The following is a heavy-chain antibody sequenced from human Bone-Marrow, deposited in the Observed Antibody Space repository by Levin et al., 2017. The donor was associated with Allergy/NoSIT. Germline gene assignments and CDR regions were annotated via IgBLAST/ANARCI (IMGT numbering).Heavy chain of an antibody. D-gene: IGHD1-26*01. CDR3: ARSPSGSYGGAFDI. Sequence: TGGSLRLSCAASGFTFSSYWMSWVRQAPGKGLEWVANIKQDGSEKYYVDSVKGRFTISRDNAKNSLYLQMNSLRAEDTAVYYCARSPSGSYGGAFDIWGQGTMVTVSS. V-gene: IGHV3-7*04. CDR1: GFTFSSYW. CDR2: IKQDGSEK. J-gene: IGHJ3*02.